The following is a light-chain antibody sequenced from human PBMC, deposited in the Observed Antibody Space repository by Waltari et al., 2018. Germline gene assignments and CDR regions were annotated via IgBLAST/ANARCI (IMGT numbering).Light chain of an antibody. CDR3: QVWDSTSDHAV. V-gene: IGLV3-21*04. Sequence: YMLTQTPSVSVAPGKTARITCGGNNIGIKSVHWYQQKPGQAPILVIYYDSDRPSGGPERFSGSNSGNTATLTISRVEAGDEADYYCQVWDSTSDHAVFGGGTKLTVL. CDR1: NIGIKS. J-gene: IGLJ2*01. CDR2: YDS.